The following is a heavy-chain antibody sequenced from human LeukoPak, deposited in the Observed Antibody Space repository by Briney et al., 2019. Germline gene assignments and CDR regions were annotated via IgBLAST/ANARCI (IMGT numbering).Heavy chain of an antibody. D-gene: IGHD4-17*01. Sequence: GSLRLSCAASGFTVSSNYMSWVRQAPGKGLEWVSVIYSGGSTYYADSVKGRFTISRDNSKNTLYLQMNSLRAEDTAVYYCARDHYGDYGIDYWGQGTLVTVSS. CDR3: ARDHYGDYGIDY. CDR1: GFTVSSNY. V-gene: IGHV3-53*05. J-gene: IGHJ4*02. CDR2: IYSGGST.